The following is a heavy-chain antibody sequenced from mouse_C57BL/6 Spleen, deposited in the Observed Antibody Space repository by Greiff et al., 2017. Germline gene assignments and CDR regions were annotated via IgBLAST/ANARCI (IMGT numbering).Heavy chain of an antibody. CDR1: GYSITSGYY. J-gene: IGHJ4*01. D-gene: IGHD1-1*01. Sequence: VQLQQSGPGLVKPSQSLSLTCSVTGYSITSGYYWNWIRQFPGNKLEWMGYISYDGSNNYNPSLKNRISITRDTSKNQFFLKLNSVTTEDTATYYCAREVYYGSSYDAMDYWGQGTSVTVSS. CDR3: AREVYYGSSYDAMDY. V-gene: IGHV3-6*01. CDR2: ISYDGSN.